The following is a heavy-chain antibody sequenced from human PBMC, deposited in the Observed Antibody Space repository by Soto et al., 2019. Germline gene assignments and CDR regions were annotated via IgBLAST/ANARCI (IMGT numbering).Heavy chain of an antibody. CDR3: ARDLISKAPGIAVAGFDY. CDR2: INPSGGST. CDR1: GYTFTSYY. Sequence: QVQLVQSGAEVKKPGASVKVSCKASGYTFTSYYMHWVRQAPGQGLEWMGIINPSGGSTSYAQKFQGRVTMTRDTSTSTVYMELSSLRSEDTAVYYCARDLISKAPGIAVAGFDYWGKGTLVTVSS. D-gene: IGHD6-19*01. V-gene: IGHV1-46*01. J-gene: IGHJ4*02.